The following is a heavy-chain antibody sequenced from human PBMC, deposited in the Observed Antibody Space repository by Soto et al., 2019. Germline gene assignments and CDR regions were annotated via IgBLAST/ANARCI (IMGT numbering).Heavy chain of an antibody. V-gene: IGHV1-18*01. CDR1: GYTFTSYG. CDR3: ARDWYCSGCRCYSSCDP. J-gene: IGHJ5*02. D-gene: IGHD2-15*01. CDR2: ISADNGNT. Sequence: QVPLVQSGAEVKKPGASVKVSCKASGYTFTSYGISWVRQAPGQGLEWMGWISADNGNTNYAQKLQGRVTMTTDTSTSTAYMEWRSLRSDVTAMYHCARDWYCSGCRCYSSCDPWGQGTLVTVSS.